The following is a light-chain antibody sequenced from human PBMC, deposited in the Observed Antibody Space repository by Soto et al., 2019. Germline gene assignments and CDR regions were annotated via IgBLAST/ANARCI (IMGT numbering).Light chain of an antibody. Sequence: EIVLTQSPATLSLSPGERATLSCRASPSVSSYLAWYQQKPGQAPRLLISDASNRATGIPARFSGSGSGTDFALTVSSLEPEDCAVYYCQQRRDWPLTVGGGTKVEI. CDR1: PSVSSY. V-gene: IGKV3-11*01. CDR3: QQRRDWPLT. J-gene: IGKJ4*01. CDR2: DAS.